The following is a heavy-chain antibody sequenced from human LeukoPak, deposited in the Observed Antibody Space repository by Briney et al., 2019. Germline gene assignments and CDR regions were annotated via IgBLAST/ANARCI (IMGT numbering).Heavy chain of an antibody. CDR1: GGSFSGYY. D-gene: IGHD3-3*01. V-gene: IGHV4-34*01. CDR3: ARGPPEYDFWSGTPFDP. Sequence: PSETLSLTCAVYGGSFSGYYWSWIRQPPGKGLEWIGEINHSGSTNYNPSLKSRVTISVDTSKNQFSLKLSSVTAADTAVYYCARGPPEYDFWSGTPFDPWGQGTLVTVSS. J-gene: IGHJ5*02. CDR2: INHSGST.